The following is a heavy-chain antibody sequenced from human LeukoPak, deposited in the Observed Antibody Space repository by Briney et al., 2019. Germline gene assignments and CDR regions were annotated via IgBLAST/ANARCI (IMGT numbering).Heavy chain of an antibody. CDR3: ARLHTGLLIDY. CDR2: ISGSGGST. Sequence: GGSLRLSCAASGFTFSSYAMSWVRQAPGKGLEWVSAISGSGGSTYYADSVKGRFTISRDDSKNTLYLQMNSLRAEDTAVYYCARLHTGLLIDYWGQGTLVTVSS. V-gene: IGHV3-23*01. J-gene: IGHJ4*02. CDR1: GFTFSSYA. D-gene: IGHD4-11*01.